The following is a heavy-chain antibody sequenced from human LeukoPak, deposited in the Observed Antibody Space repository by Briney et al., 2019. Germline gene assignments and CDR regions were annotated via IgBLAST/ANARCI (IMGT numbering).Heavy chain of an antibody. CDR2: ISAYNSNT. CDR3: ARDLTEGAGNFDY. D-gene: IGHD3-16*01. V-gene: IGHV1-18*01. J-gene: IGHJ4*02. Sequence: ASVKVSCKASGYTFTSYGISWVRQAPGQGLEWMGWISAYNSNTNYAQKFQGRVTMTRDTSTSTVYMELSSLRSEDTAVYYCARDLTEGAGNFDYWGQGTLVTVSS. CDR1: GYTFTSYG.